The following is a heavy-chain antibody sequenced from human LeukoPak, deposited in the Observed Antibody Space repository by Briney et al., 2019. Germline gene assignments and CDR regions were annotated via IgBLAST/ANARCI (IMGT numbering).Heavy chain of an antibody. V-gene: IGHV4-31*03. Sequence: PSQTLSLTCTVSGGSISSGGYYWSWLRQHPGKGLEWIGYIYYSGSTYYNPSLKSRVTISVDTSKNQFSLKLSSVTAAGTAVYYCARWGSGLYFDYWGQGTLVTVSS. J-gene: IGHJ4*02. CDR1: GGSISSGGYY. CDR2: IYYSGST. D-gene: IGHD6-19*01. CDR3: ARWGSGLYFDY.